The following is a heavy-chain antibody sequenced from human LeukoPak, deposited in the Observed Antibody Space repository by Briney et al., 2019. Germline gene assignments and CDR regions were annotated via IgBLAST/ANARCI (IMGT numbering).Heavy chain of an antibody. CDR3: ARDVSGSYLLGAFDI. Sequence: ASVKVSCKASGYTFTSYYMHWVRQAPGQGLEWMGIINPSGGSTSYAQKFQGRVTMTRDMSTSTVYMELSSLRSEDTAVYYCARDVSGSYLLGAFDIWGQGTMVTVSS. V-gene: IGHV1-46*01. D-gene: IGHD1-26*01. CDR1: GYTFTSYY. J-gene: IGHJ3*02. CDR2: INPSGGST.